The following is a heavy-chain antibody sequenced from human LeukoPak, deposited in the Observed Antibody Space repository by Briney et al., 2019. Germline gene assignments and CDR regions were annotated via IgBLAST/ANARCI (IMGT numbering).Heavy chain of an antibody. V-gene: IGHV4-39*07. CDR2: IYYSGST. Sequence: SETLSLTCTVSGGSISSSSYYWGWIRQPPVKGLEWIGSIYYSGSTYYNPSLKSRLTISADTSKNQFSLTLTSVTAADTAVYYCARDRSVGVLPAPPFDFWGQGTLVTVSS. J-gene: IGHJ4*02. CDR1: GGSISSSSYY. D-gene: IGHD6-6*01. CDR3: ARDRSVGVLPAPPFDF.